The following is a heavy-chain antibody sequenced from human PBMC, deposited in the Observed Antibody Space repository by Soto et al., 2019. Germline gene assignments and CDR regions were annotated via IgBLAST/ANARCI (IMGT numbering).Heavy chain of an antibody. Sequence: PSETLSLTCTVSGGSISSSSNHWGWIRQPPGKGLEWIGNIYYSENTYYNPSLKSRVTISVDTSKNQFSLKLTSVTAADTAIYFCVRDLRDSGSYWGQGALVTVSS. CDR2: IYYSENT. CDR3: VRDLRDSGSY. CDR1: GGSISSSSNH. V-gene: IGHV4-39*07. D-gene: IGHD5-12*01. J-gene: IGHJ4*02.